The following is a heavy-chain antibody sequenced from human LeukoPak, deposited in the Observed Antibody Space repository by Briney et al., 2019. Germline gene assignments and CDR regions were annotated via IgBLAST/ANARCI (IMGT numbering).Heavy chain of an antibody. J-gene: IGHJ4*02. CDR2: ISAYNGNT. Sequence: GASVKVSCKASGYTFTSYGISWVRQAPGQGLEWMGWISAYNGNTNYAQKLQGGVTMTTDTSTSTAYMELRSLRSDDTAVYYCARVGYYDFWSGRLDYFDYWGQGTLVTVSS. CDR1: GYTFTSYG. CDR3: ARVGYYDFWSGRLDYFDY. D-gene: IGHD3-3*01. V-gene: IGHV1-18*01.